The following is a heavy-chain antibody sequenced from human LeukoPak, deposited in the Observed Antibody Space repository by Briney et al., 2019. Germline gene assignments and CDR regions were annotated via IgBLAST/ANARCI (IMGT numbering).Heavy chain of an antibody. CDR2: IYYSERT. Sequence: SETLSLTCTVSRGSISSYYWSWIRQPPGKGLEWIGYIYYSERTNYNPSLKSRVTISADTSKNQISMRLTSVTAADTAVYYCAGTDGSGWPFDYWGQGTLVAVSS. J-gene: IGHJ4*02. CDR1: RGSISSYY. D-gene: IGHD6-19*01. CDR3: AGTDGSGWPFDY. V-gene: IGHV4-59*08.